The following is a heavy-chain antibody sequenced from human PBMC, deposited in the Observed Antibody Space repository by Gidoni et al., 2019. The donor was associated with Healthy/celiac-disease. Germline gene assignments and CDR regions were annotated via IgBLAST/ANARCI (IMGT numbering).Heavy chain of an antibody. J-gene: IGHJ4*02. V-gene: IGHV3-43*01. CDR1: GFTFDDYT. Sequence: EVQLVESGGVVVQPGGSLRLSCAASGFTFDDYTMHWVRQAPGKGLEWVSLISWEGGSTYDADAGKGRFTIARDNSKNSLDLQMNSLRTEDTAWYYCAKDRGTEGGADYWGQGTLVTVSS. CDR2: ISWEGGST. CDR3: AKDRGTEGGADY. D-gene: IGHD3-16*01.